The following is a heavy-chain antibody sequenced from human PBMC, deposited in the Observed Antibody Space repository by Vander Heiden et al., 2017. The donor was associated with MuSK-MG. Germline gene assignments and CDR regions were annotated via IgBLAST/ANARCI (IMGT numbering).Heavy chain of an antibody. D-gene: IGHD3-9*01. CDR1: GYTFDNFG. Sequence: QGQLVQSGAEVKKPGASLKVSCKASGYTFDNFGISWVRQAPGQGLEWVGWIHVYNGNTKYTEKFQDRVTMTADTSTSTAYMELRSLESDDTAIYYCARQRYFDWLLSHDPWGQGTLVTVSS. CDR2: IHVYNGNT. CDR3: ARQRYFDWLLSHDP. V-gene: IGHV1-18*01. J-gene: IGHJ5*02.